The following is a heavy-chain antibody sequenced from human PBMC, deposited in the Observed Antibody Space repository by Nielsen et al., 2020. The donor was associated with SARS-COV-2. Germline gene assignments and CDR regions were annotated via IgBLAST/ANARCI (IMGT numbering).Heavy chain of an antibody. CDR2: ISYDGSNK. CDR3: AKGADV. Sequence: GESLKISCAASGFTFSSYAMHWVRQAPGKGLEWVAVISYDGSNKYYADSVKGRFTISRDNAKNSLYLQMNSLRAEDTAVYYCAKGADVWGQGTTVTVSS. J-gene: IGHJ6*02. V-gene: IGHV3-30-3*01. CDR1: GFTFSSYA.